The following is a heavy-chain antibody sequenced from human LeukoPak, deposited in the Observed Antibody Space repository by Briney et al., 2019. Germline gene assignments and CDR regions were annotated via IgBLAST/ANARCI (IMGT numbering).Heavy chain of an antibody. V-gene: IGHV1-69*04. CDR2: IIPILGIA. D-gene: IGHD5-12*01. CDR1: GGTFSSYA. J-gene: IGHJ4*02. Sequence: SVTVSCTASGGTFSSYAISWVRQAPGQGLEWMGRIIPILGIANYAQKFQGRVTITADKSTSTAYMELSSLRSEDTAVYYCARDFLGYSGYDFDYWGQGTLVTVSS. CDR3: ARDFLGYSGYDFDY.